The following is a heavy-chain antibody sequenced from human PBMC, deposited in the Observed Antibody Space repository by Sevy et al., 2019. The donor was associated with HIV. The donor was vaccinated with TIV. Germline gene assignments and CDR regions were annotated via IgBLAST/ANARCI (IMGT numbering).Heavy chain of an antibody. CDR2: INPSGGST. V-gene: IGHV1-46*01. CDR3: ARDQGTTMVRGVIITAGWFDP. J-gene: IGHJ5*02. Sequence: ASVKVSCKASGYTFTSYYMHWVRQAPGQGLEWMGIINPSGGSTSYAQKFQGRVTMTRDTSTSTVYMELSSLRSEDTAVYYCARDQGTTMVRGVIITAGWFDPWGQGTLVTVSS. D-gene: IGHD3-10*01. CDR1: GYTFTSYY.